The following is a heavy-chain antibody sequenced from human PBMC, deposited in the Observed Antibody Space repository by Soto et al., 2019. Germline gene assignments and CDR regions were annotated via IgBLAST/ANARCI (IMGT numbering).Heavy chain of an antibody. CDR2: IYYSGST. V-gene: IGHV4-31*03. CDR3: ARVIRNSSGWPNWLDP. Sequence: SETLSLTCTVSGGSISSGGYYWSWIRQHPGKGLEWIGYIYYSGSTYYNPSLKSRVTISVDTSKNQFSLKLSSVTAADTAVYYCARVIRNSSGWPNWLDPWGQGTLVTVSS. D-gene: IGHD6-19*01. J-gene: IGHJ5*02. CDR1: GGSISSGGYY.